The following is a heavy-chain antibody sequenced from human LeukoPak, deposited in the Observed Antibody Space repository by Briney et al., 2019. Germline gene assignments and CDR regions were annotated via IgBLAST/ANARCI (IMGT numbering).Heavy chain of an antibody. V-gene: IGHV3-9*01. D-gene: IGHD6-13*01. CDR3: AKDSSSSWYGYFDY. CDR2: ISWNSGSI. J-gene: IGHJ4*02. Sequence: GGSLRLSCAASGFTFDDYAMHWVRQAPGKGLEWVSGISWNSGSIGYADSVKGRFTISRDNAKNSLYLQMNGLRAEDTALYYCAKDSSSSWYGYFDYWGQGTLVTVSS. CDR1: GFTFDDYA.